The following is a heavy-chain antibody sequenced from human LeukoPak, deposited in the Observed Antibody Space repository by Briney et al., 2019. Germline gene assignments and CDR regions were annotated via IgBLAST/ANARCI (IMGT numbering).Heavy chain of an antibody. D-gene: IGHD2-21*02. CDR2: IWHDRSDTYGSNK. V-gene: IGHV3-33*06. Sequence: GKSLRLSCAASGFMFSRSDIHWVRQAPGKGLEWVAVIWHDRSDTYGSNKYYADSVKGRFTISRDNSKNTVYLQMNSLRVEDTAVYYCAKDGNCGGDCYGWFDPWGQGALVTVSS. CDR1: GFMFSRSD. CDR3: AKDGNCGGDCYGWFDP. J-gene: IGHJ5*02.